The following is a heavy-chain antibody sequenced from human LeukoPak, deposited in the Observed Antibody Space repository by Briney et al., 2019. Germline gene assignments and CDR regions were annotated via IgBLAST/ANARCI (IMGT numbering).Heavy chain of an antibody. CDR2: IRGSGGYT. V-gene: IGHV3-23*01. Sequence: PGGSLRLSCAASGFTFSSYAISWVRQAPGKGLEWVSAIRGSGGYTYYADSVKGRFTISRDNSKNTLYLQMNSLRAEDTAVYYCAKNWGATIYYAFDIWVQGTMVTVSS. CDR3: AKNWGATIYYAFDI. D-gene: IGHD5-12*01. CDR1: GFTFSSYA. J-gene: IGHJ3*02.